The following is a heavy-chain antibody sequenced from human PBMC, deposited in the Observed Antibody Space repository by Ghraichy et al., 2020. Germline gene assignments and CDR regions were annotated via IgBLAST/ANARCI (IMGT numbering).Heavy chain of an antibody. V-gene: IGHV3-21*01. Sequence: GGSLRLSCAASGFTFSSYSMNWVRQAPGKGLEWVSSISSSSSYIYYADSVKGRFTISRDNAKNSLYLQMNSLRAEDTAVYYCARGGVGATRSWFDPWGQGTLVTVSS. CDR2: ISSSSSYI. J-gene: IGHJ5*02. D-gene: IGHD1-26*01. CDR1: GFTFSSYS. CDR3: ARGGVGATRSWFDP.